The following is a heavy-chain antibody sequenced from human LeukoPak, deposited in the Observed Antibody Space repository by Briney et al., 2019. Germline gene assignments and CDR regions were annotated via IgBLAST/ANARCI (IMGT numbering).Heavy chain of an antibody. CDR3: ARDYEGSSWDKFDY. Sequence: ASVKVSCKASGYTFTSCGISWVRQAPGQGLEWMGWISAYNGNTNYAQKLQGRVTMTTDTSTSTAYMELRSLRSDDTAVYYCARDYEGSSWDKFDYWGQGTLVTVSS. V-gene: IGHV1-18*01. D-gene: IGHD6-13*01. CDR2: ISAYNGNT. CDR1: GYTFTSCG. J-gene: IGHJ4*02.